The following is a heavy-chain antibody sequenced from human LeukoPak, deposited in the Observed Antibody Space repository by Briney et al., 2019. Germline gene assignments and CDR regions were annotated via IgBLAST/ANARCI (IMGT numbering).Heavy chain of an antibody. CDR3: ARTWMTTVTTFDY. V-gene: IGHV3-48*03. CDR2: ISSSGSTI. CDR1: GFTFSYYE. Sequence: GGSLGLSCATSGFTFSYYEMNWVRQAPGKGLEWVSYISSSGSTIYYADSVKGRFTISRDNSKNTLYLQMNSLRAEDTAVYYCARTWMTTVTTFDYWGQGTLVTVSS. D-gene: IGHD4-17*01. J-gene: IGHJ4*02.